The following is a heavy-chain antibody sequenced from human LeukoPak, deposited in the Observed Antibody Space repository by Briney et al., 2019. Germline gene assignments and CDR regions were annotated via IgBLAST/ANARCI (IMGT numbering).Heavy chain of an antibody. CDR1: GFTFSSYS. CDR2: ISSSSSYI. CDR3: ARGGEQLALDY. V-gene: IGHV3-21*01. Sequence: GGSLRLSCAASGFTFSSYSMNWVRQAPGKGLEWVSSISSSSSYIYYADSVKGRFTISRDNAKNSLYLQMYSLRAEDTAVYYCARGGEQLALDYWGQGTLVTVSS. J-gene: IGHJ4*02. D-gene: IGHD6-6*01.